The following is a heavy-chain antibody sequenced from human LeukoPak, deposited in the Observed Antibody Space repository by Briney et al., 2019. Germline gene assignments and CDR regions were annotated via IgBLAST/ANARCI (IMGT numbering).Heavy chain of an antibody. CDR1: GGSISSYY. CDR2: IYYSGST. D-gene: IGHD3-22*01. J-gene: IGHJ4*02. Sequence: PSETLSLTCTVSGGSISSYYWSWIRQPPGKGLEWIGYIYYSGSTNYNPSLKSRVTISVDTSKNQFSLKLSSVTAADTAVYYCARGPYYYDSSGYLGYFDYWGQGTLVTVSS. CDR3: ARGPYYYDSSGYLGYFDY. V-gene: IGHV4-59*08.